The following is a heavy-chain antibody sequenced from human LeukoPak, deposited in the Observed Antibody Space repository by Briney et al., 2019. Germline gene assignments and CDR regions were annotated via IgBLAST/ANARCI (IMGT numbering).Heavy chain of an antibody. V-gene: IGHV1-2*02. CDR3: AIGYCSGGSCQTGFDY. CDR2: INPNSGGT. Sequence: GASVKVSCKASGYTFTGYYMHWVRQAPGQGLEWMGWINPNSGGTNYAQKFQGRVTMTRDTSISTAYMELSRLRSDDTAVYYCAIGYCSGGSCQTGFDYWGQGTLVTVSS. CDR1: GYTFTGYY. D-gene: IGHD2-15*01. J-gene: IGHJ4*02.